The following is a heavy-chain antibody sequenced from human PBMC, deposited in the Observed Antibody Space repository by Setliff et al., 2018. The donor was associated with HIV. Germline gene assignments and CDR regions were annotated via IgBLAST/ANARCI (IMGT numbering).Heavy chain of an antibody. CDR1: GGSITSGGYY. V-gene: IGHV4-31*02. CDR2: IVYSGRT. J-gene: IGHJ5*02. CDR3: ARGNTISEVVTTNWLDP. Sequence: PSETLSLTCTVSGGSITSGGYYWSWIRQHPGKGLEWIGYIVYSGRTYYNPSLKSRVTISEDTSKKQISLRLRFVTAADTAVYYCARGNTISEVVTTNWLDPWGQGTLVTVSS. D-gene: IGHD3-3*01.